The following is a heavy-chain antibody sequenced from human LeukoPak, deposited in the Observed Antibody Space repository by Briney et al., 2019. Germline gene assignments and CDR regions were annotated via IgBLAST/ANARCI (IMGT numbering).Heavy chain of an antibody. CDR2: MNPNSGNT. Sequence: ASVKVSCKASGYTFTSYDINWVRQATGQGLEWMRWMNPNSGNTGYAQKFQGRVTMTRNTSISTAYMELSSLRSEDTAVYYCARAPSGGSGSYYNYWGQGTLVTVSS. J-gene: IGHJ4*02. V-gene: IGHV1-8*01. D-gene: IGHD3-10*01. CDR3: ARAPSGGSGSYYNY. CDR1: GYTFTSYD.